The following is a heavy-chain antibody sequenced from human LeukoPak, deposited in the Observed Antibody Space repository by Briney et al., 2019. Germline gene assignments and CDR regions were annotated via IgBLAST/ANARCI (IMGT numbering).Heavy chain of an antibody. CDR2: IYYSGST. CDR1: GGSISSYY. D-gene: IGHD6-13*01. Sequence: SETLSLTCTVSGGSISSYYWSWIRQPPGKGLEWIGYIYYSGSTNYNPSLKSRVTISVDTSKNQFSLKLSSVTAADTAVYYCARALGGAGSWYGRDAFDIWGQGTMVTVSS. V-gene: IGHV4-59*01. CDR3: ARALGGAGSWYGRDAFDI. J-gene: IGHJ3*02.